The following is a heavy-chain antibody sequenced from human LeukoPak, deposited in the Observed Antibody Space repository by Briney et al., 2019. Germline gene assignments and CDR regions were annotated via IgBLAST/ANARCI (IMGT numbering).Heavy chain of an antibody. CDR3: TRHERDCSGGRCSDY. CDR2: IRSKASNYAT. Sequence: PGGSLKLSCAASGFTFSDSIIHWVRQPSGKGLEWVGYIRSKASNYATTYAASVKGRFTISRDDSKNTAFLQMNRLITEDTAVYYCTRHERDCSGGRCSDYWGQGTPVTVSS. V-gene: IGHV3-73*01. D-gene: IGHD2-15*01. CDR1: GFTFSDSI. J-gene: IGHJ4*02.